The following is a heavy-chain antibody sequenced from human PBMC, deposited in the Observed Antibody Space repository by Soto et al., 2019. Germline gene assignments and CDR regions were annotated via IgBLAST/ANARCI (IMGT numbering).Heavy chain of an antibody. V-gene: IGHV4-59*02. J-gene: IGHJ3*02. Sequence: SETLSLTFTVSGVSVSTYYWSWIRQPPGKGLEWIAYIYYSGSTNYNPSLKSRVTISVDTSKNQFSLKLTSVTAADTAVYYCARTYDGSGPNSGGYGFDIWGQGTMVT. CDR3: ARTYDGSGPNSGGYGFDI. CDR2: IYYSGST. CDR1: GVSVSTYY. D-gene: IGHD3-22*01.